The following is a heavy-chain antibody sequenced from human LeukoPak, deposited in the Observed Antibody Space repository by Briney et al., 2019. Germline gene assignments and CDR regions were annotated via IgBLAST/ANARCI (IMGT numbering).Heavy chain of an antibody. CDR3: ARTTEGYCRGRSCYSYYYYMDV. V-gene: IGHV4-59*01. CDR2: IYYSGST. D-gene: IGHD2-15*01. Sequence: SETLSLTCTVSGGSISSYYWSWIRQPPGKGLEWIGYIYYSGSTNYNPSLKSRVTISVDTSKNQFSLKLRSVTAADTAVYYCARTTEGYCRGRSCYSYYYYMDVWGKGTTVTISS. CDR1: GGSISSYY. J-gene: IGHJ6*03.